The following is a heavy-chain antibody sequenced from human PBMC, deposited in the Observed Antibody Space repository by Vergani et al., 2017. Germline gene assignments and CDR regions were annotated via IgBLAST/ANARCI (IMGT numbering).Heavy chain of an antibody. D-gene: IGHD5-24*01. CDR3: ARDHRDYNNYPGTFDI. CDR1: GFPFSSYG. Sequence: QVHLAESGGGVVQPGTSLRLSCAASGFPFSSYGMHWVRQAPGKGLEWVSLISYDESDKFYTESVRGRFTISRDNAKNTVYLQMDSLTIEDTAVYFCARDHRDYNNYPGTFDIWGQGSMVTVSS. J-gene: IGHJ3*02. CDR2: ISYDESDK. V-gene: IGHV3-30*03.